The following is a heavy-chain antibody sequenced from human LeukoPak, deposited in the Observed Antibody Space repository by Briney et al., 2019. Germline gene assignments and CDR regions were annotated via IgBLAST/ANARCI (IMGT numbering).Heavy chain of an antibody. V-gene: IGHV3-66*01. J-gene: IGHJ5*02. D-gene: IGHD3-16*02. CDR2: IYNSGTT. CDR1: GFTVSNSY. Sequence: GGSLRLSCVVSGFTVSNSYMNWVRQAPGKGLEWLSTIYNSGTTYYADYVRGRFTISRNNSKSKICLQLKSLGAEDTAVYYCARDSFLTSWGQGTLVTVSS. CDR3: ARDSFLTS.